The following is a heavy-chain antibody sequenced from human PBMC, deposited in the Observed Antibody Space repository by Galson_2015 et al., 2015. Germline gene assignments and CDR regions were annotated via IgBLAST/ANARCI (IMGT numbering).Heavy chain of an antibody. CDR3: ARVGPYCSSTSCYFAKYYFDY. J-gene: IGHJ4*02. Sequence: SLRLSCAASGFTFSSYSMNWVRQAPGKGLEWVSSISSSSSYIYYADSVKDRFTISRDNAKNSLYLQMNSLRAEDTAVYYCARVGPYCSSTSCYFAKYYFDYWGQGTPVTVSS. CDR2: ISSSSSYI. CDR1: GFTFSSYS. D-gene: IGHD2-2*01. V-gene: IGHV3-21*01.